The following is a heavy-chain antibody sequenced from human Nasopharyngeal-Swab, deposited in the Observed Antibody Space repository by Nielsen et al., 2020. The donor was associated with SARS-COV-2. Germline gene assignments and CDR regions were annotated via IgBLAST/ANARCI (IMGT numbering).Heavy chain of an antibody. D-gene: IGHD6-19*01. CDR1: GFTFSSYA. J-gene: IGHJ4*02. V-gene: IGHV3-23*01. CDR3: AKAQGDQWLVPDY. CDR2: ISGSGGST. Sequence: GESLKISCAASGFTFSSYAMSWVRQAPGKGLEWVSAISGSGGSTYYADSVKGRFTISRDNSKNTLYLQMNSLRAEDTAVYYCAKAQGDQWLVPDYWGQGTLVTVSS.